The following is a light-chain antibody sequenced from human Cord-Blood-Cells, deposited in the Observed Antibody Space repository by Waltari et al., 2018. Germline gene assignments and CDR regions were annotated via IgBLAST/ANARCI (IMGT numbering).Light chain of an antibody. CDR1: SGHSSYA. Sequence: HLVLTQSPSASASLGASVKLTCTLSSGHSSYAIAWHQQQPEKGPRYLMKLNSDGSHSKGDGIPARFSGSSSGAERYLTISSLQSEDEADYYCQTWGTGIQVFGGGTKLTVL. J-gene: IGLJ3*02. CDR2: LNSDGSH. CDR3: QTWGTGIQV. V-gene: IGLV4-69*01.